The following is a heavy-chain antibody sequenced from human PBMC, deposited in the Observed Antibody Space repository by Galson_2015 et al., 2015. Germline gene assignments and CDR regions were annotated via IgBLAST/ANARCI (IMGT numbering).Heavy chain of an antibody. V-gene: IGHV1-3*01. CDR1: GYTFTSYT. CDR3: ASAGVAGTLGFDY. J-gene: IGHJ4*02. CDR2: INGGNGAT. Sequence: SVKVSCKASGYTFTSYTMHWVRQAPGQRFEWIGWINGGNGATQYSQKFQGRLTITRDTSARTAYLDLGSLRSEDTTIYYCASAGVAGTLGFDYWGQGTLVIVSS. D-gene: IGHD6-19*01.